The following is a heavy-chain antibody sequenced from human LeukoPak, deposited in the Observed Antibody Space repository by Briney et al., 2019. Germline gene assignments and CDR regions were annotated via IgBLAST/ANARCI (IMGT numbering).Heavy chain of an antibody. D-gene: IGHD3-22*01. CDR1: GYTFTGYY. CDR3: ARLHDSSGYTDY. Sequence: GASVKVSCKASGYTFTGYYMHWVRQAPGQGLEWMGWINPYSGGTNYAQKFQGRVTMTRDTSISTAYMELSRLRSDDTAVYYCARLHDSSGYTDYWGQGTLVTVSS. J-gene: IGHJ4*02. CDR2: INPYSGGT. V-gene: IGHV1-2*02.